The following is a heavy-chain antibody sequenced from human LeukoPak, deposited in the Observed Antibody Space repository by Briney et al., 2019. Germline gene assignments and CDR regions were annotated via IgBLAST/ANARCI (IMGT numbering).Heavy chain of an antibody. CDR3: ARCRGDSSGYYHYYYYYMDV. J-gene: IGHJ6*03. CDR2: ISSSSSYI. CDR1: GFTFSSYS. D-gene: IGHD3-22*01. V-gene: IGHV3-21*01. Sequence: GGSLRLSCAASGFTFSSYSMSWLRQAPGKGLEWVSSISSSSSYIYYADSVKGRFTISRDNAKNSLYLQMNSLRAEDTAVYYCARCRGDSSGYYHYYYYYMDVWGKGTTVTVSS.